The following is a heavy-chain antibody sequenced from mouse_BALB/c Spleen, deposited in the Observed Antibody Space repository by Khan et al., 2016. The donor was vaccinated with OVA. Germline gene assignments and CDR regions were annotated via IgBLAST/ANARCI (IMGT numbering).Heavy chain of an antibody. D-gene: IGHD1-1*01. V-gene: IGHV9-3-1*01. CDR1: GYTFTNYG. CDR2: INTYTGEP. J-gene: IGHJ4*01. CDR3: VRPPYVSYGMDY. Sequence: QIQLVQSGPELKKPGETVKISCKASGYTFTNYGMNWVKQAPGKGLKWMGWINTYTGEPTYADDFKGRFAFSLETSANTAYLQINNLKNEDTATYFCVRPPYVSYGMDYGGQGTAVTVSS.